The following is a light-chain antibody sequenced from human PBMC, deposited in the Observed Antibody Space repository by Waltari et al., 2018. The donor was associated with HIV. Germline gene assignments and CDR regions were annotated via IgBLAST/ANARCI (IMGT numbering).Light chain of an antibody. J-gene: IGKJ5*01. CDR1: QGISNF. CDR3: QKYKRALLT. Sequence: DIQMTKSPSSLSASVGDRVTITCRASQGISNFLAWYQQKPGKVPRLLIYAASTLHSGVPSRFSGSGSGTDFTLTISSLQPEDVATYYCQKYKRALLTFGQGTRLEIK. V-gene: IGKV1-27*01. CDR2: AAS.